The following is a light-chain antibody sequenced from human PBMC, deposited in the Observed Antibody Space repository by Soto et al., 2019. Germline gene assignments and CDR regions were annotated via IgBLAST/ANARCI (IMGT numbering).Light chain of an antibody. CDR1: QSVGSN. Sequence: EIVMTQSPATLSVSPGERATLSCRASQSVGSNLAWYQQKPGQAPRLLIYGASTRPTGIPARFSGSRSGTKFTLTISILQSEDFAIYFCQQYNNWPPDRTFGQGTKVEIK. J-gene: IGKJ1*01. V-gene: IGKV3-15*01. CDR3: QQYNNWPPDRT. CDR2: GAS.